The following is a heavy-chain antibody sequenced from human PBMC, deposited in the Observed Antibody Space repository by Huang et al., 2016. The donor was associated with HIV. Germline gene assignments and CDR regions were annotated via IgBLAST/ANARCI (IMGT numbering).Heavy chain of an antibody. Sequence: QVQLQQWGAGLLKPSETMSLTCAVYGGSFTGYYWSWFRQPPGQGLEWIGEIDHSGSPNDNPSLKSRVTMSVDTSKNQFALKLISVTAADTAMYYCAGGPHSARTLDFWGQGTLVTVSS. CDR3: AGGPHSARTLDF. CDR2: IDHSGSP. V-gene: IGHV4-34*01. CDR1: GGSFTGYY. J-gene: IGHJ4*02. D-gene: IGHD6-6*01.